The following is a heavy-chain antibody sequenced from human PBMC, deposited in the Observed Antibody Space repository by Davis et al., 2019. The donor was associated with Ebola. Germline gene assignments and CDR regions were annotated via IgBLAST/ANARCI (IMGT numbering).Heavy chain of an antibody. CDR2: ISAYNGNT. Sequence: ASVKVSCKASGYTFTSYGISWVRQAPGQGLEWLGWISAYNGNTNYAQKLQGRVTMTTDTSTSTAYMELRSLRSDDTAVYYCARDIGMVASYGMDVWGQGTTVTVSS. V-gene: IGHV1-18*01. CDR1: GYTFTSYG. CDR3: ARDIGMVASYGMDV. J-gene: IGHJ6*02. D-gene: IGHD5-12*01.